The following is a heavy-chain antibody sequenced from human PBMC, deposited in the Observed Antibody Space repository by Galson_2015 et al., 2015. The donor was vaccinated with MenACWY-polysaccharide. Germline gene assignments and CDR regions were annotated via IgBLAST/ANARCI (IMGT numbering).Heavy chain of an antibody. D-gene: IGHD6-6*01. CDR1: GGSFGTYY. CDR3: ARHLTEYKYAMDV. V-gene: IGHV4-59*01. CDR2: IFNSGNT. Sequence: LTCTVSGGSFGTYYWSWIRQPPGKGLEWIGYIFNSGNTKYNPSLKSRVSISMDTSKNQFSLKLSSVTAADTAVYYCARHLTEYKYAMDVWGQGTTVTVSS. J-gene: IGHJ6*02.